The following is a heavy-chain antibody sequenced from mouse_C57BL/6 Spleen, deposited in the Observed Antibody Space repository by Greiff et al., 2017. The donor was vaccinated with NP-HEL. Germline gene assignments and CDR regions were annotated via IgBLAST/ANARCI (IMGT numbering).Heavy chain of an antibody. D-gene: IGHD2-5*01. CDR1: GFTFSSYA. CDR3: ERDSNYEGDNFDY. V-gene: IGHV5-4*01. Sequence: EVNLVESGGGLVKPGGSLKLSCAASGFTFSSYAMSWVRQTPEKRLEWVATISDGGSYTYYPDHVKGRFTIARDNAKKNLYLQMSHLKSEDTAMYYGERDSNYEGDNFDYWGQGTTLTVSS. CDR2: ISDGGSYT. J-gene: IGHJ2*01.